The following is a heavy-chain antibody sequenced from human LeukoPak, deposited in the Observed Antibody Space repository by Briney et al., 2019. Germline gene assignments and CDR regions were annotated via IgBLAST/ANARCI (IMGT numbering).Heavy chain of an antibody. CDR2: ISPDGSSA. J-gene: IGHJ4*02. Sequence: PGGSLRLSCAASGFSFSSYWMHWVRQAPGEWMVWVARISPDGSSALSADSVRGRFTISRDNADNTLYLQLNSLRAEDTAVYYCARVSFCPRCHFDYWGQGTLVTVSS. V-gene: IGHV3-74*03. CDR3: ARVSFCPRCHFDY. CDR1: GFSFSSYW. D-gene: IGHD2/OR15-2a*01.